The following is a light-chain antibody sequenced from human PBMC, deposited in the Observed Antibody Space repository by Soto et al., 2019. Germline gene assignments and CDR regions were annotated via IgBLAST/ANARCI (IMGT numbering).Light chain of an antibody. J-gene: IGKJ1*01. Sequence: DIQMTQSPSTLSASVGDRVTITCRASQSISSWLAWYQQKPGKAPKLLIYKASSLESGVPSRFSGSGSGTEFTLTISSLQSEDFATYYCQQSYVTPWTFGQGTKVDI. V-gene: IGKV1-5*03. CDR2: KAS. CDR3: QQSYVTPWT. CDR1: QSISSW.